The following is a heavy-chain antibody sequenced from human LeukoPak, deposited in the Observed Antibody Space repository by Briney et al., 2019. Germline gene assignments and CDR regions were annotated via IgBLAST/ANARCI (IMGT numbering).Heavy chain of an antibody. Sequence: ASVKVSCKVSGYTLTELSMHWVRQAPGQGLEWMGWINPNSGGTNYAQKFQGRVTMTRDTSISTAYMELSRLRSDDTAVYYCATKNWNYGYFDYWGQGTLVTVSS. CDR3: ATKNWNYGYFDY. J-gene: IGHJ4*02. V-gene: IGHV1-2*02. D-gene: IGHD1-7*01. CDR1: GYTLTELS. CDR2: INPNSGGT.